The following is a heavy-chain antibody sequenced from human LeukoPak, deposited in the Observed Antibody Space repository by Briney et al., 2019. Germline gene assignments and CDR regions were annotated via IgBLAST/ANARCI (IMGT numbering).Heavy chain of an antibody. J-gene: IGHJ3*02. CDR2: IYHSGST. V-gene: IGHV4-30-2*01. CDR1: GGSISGNY. CDR3: ARGDLGAFDI. Sequence: PSETLSLTCTVSGGSISGNYWSWFRQPPGKGLEWIGYIYHSGSTYYNPSLKSRVTISVDRSKNQFSLKLSSVTAADTAVYYCARGDLGAFDIWGQGTMVTVSS.